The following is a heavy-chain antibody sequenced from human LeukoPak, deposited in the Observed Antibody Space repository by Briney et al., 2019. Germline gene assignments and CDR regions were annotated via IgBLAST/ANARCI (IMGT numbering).Heavy chain of an antibody. CDR1: GGSISSSSYY. D-gene: IGHD6-19*01. J-gene: IGHJ4*02. Sequence: PSETLSLTCTVSGGSISSSSYYWGWIRQPPGKGLEWIGSIYYSGSTYYNPSLKSRVTISVDTSKNQFSLKLSSVTAADTAVYYCARRRIVAGILRFTGYFDYWGQGTLVTVSS. CDR2: IYYSGST. CDR3: ARRRIVAGILRFTGYFDY. V-gene: IGHV4-39*01.